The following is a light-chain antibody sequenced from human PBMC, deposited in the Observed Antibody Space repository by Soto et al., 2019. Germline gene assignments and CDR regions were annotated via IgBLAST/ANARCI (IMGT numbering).Light chain of an antibody. Sequence: QSVLTQPPSASVTPGQRVTISCSGSSSNIGTNFVYWYQHLPGTAPKLLIYRSDQRPSGVRDRFSGSKSGTSASLAISGLRPEDEADYYCAAWDDSLSGIVFGGGTKLTVL. J-gene: IGLJ2*01. CDR2: RSD. V-gene: IGLV1-47*01. CDR3: AAWDDSLSGIV. CDR1: SSNIGTNF.